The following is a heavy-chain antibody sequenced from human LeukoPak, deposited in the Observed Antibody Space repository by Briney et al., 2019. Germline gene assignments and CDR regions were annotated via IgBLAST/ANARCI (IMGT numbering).Heavy chain of an antibody. V-gene: IGHV3-53*01. J-gene: IGHJ4*02. D-gene: IGHD3-3*01. Sequence: GGSLRLSCAASGFTVSSNYMTWVRQAPGKGLEWVSVIYSGGSTYYADSVKGRFTISRDNSKNRLYLQMNSLRAEDTAVYYCARGTRFGLRAAGNYFDYWGQGTLVTVSS. CDR1: GFTVSSNY. CDR2: IYSGGST. CDR3: ARGTRFGLRAAGNYFDY.